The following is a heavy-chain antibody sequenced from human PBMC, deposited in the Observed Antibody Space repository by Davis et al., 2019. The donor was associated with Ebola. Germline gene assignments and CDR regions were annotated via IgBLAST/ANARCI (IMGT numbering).Heavy chain of an antibody. CDR1: GFTFSSYG. D-gene: IGHD7-27*01. CDR3: AGVRGTGDPDY. CDR2: ISYDGSDK. V-gene: IGHV3-30*03. Sequence: GESLKISCAASGFTFSSYGMHWVRQAPGKGLEWVVVISYDGSDKYYADSVKGRFTISRDNSKNTLYLQMNSLRAEDTAVYYCAGVRGTGDPDYWGQGTLVTVSS. J-gene: IGHJ4*02.